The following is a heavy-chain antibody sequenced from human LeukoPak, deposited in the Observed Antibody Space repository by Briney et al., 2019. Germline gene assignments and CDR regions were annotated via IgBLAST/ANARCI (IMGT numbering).Heavy chain of an antibody. Sequence: PSETLSLTCTVSGGSTSSYYWSWIRQPPGKGLEWIGYIYYSGSTNYNPSLKSRVTISVDTSKNQFSLKLSSVTAADTAVYYCARAVTGYCSGGSCYYMDVWGKGTTVTVSS. V-gene: IGHV4-59*12. CDR3: ARAVTGYCSGGSCYYMDV. J-gene: IGHJ6*03. CDR1: GGSTSSYY. D-gene: IGHD2-15*01. CDR2: IYYSGST.